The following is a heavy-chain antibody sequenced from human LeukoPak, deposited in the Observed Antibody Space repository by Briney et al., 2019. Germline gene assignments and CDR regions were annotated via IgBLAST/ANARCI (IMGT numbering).Heavy chain of an antibody. Sequence: GVSLRLLRGASIFIDRHNYTICVRRAPGQGLEWVSVIYSGGSTYYADSVKGRFTISRDNSKHTLYLQMNSLRAEDTAVYYCARVRSYCSGGNCCYYFAYWDQGTLVTVSS. D-gene: IGHD2-15*01. CDR2: IYSGGST. CDR1: IFIDRHNY. V-gene: IGHV3-66*01. CDR3: ARVRSYCSGGNCCYYFAY. J-gene: IGHJ4*02.